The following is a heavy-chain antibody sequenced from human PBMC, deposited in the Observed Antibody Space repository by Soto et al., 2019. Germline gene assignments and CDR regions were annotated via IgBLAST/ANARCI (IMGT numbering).Heavy chain of an antibody. V-gene: IGHV3-23*01. CDR1: GFTFSSYA. Sequence: EVQLLVSGGGLVQPGGSLRLSCAASGFTFSSYAMSWVRQDPGKGLEWVSAISGSGGSTYYADSVKGRFTISRDNSKNTLYLQMNSLRAEDTAVYYCAKDRPLGIFGVVTFFDYWGQGTLVTVSS. CDR2: ISGSGGST. CDR3: AKDRPLGIFGVVTFFDY. J-gene: IGHJ4*02. D-gene: IGHD3-3*01.